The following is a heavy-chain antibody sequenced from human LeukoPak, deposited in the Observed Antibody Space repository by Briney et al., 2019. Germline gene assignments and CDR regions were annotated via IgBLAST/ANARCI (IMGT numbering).Heavy chain of an antibody. Sequence: SVKVSCKASGGTFSSYAISWVRQAPGQGLEWMGGIIPIFGTANYAQKFQGRVTITTDESTSTAYMELSSLRSEDTAVYYCARGVRGSGRTYYYGMDVWGQGTTVTVSS. D-gene: IGHD3-10*01. CDR3: ARGVRGSGRTYYYGMDV. CDR1: GGTFSSYA. V-gene: IGHV1-69*05. J-gene: IGHJ6*02. CDR2: IIPIFGTA.